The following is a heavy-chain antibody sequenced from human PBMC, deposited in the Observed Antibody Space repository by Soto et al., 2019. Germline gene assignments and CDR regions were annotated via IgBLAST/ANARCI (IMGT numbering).Heavy chain of an antibody. Sequence: QVQLVQSGAEVKKPGSSVKVSCKASGGTFSSYAISWVRQAPGQGLEWMGGVIPIFGTANYAQKFQGRVAITADVSTDTAYMELSSLRSEDTAGYRRSPCSTGAEEYYDSPMDVWGQGTTVTVSS. V-gene: IGHV1-69*12. J-gene: IGHJ6*02. CDR1: GGTFSSYA. CDR2: VIPIFGTA. CDR3: SPCSTGAEEYYDSPMDV. D-gene: IGHD3-22*01.